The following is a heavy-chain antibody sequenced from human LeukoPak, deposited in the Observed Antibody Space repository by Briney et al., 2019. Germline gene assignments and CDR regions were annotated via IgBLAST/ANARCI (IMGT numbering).Heavy chain of an antibody. CDR1: GGSISSSNW. V-gene: IGHV4-4*02. Sequence: SGTLSLTCAVSGGSISSSNWWSWVRQPPGKGLEWIGEIYHSGSTNYNPSLKSRVTISVDKSKNQFSLKLSSVTAADTAVYYCARSEYSGYEYYYFYYYMDVWGKGTTVTVSS. D-gene: IGHD5-12*01. J-gene: IGHJ6*03. CDR3: ARSEYSGYEYYYFYYYMDV. CDR2: IYHSGST.